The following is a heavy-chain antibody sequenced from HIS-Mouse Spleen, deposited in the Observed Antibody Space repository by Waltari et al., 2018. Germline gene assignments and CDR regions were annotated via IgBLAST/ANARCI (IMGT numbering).Heavy chain of an antibody. CDR2: SSGSGGST. CDR1: GVTFSSYA. CDR3: AKDGRYSSSWYAFDI. J-gene: IGHJ3*02. V-gene: IGHV3-23*01. Sequence: EVQLLESGGGLVQPGGSLRLSCAASGVTFSSYAMSWVRQAPGKGREWISASSGSGGSTYYAGSVKGRLTISRDNSKNTLYLQMNSLRAEDTAVYYCAKDGRYSSSWYAFDIWGQGTMVTVSS. D-gene: IGHD6-13*01.